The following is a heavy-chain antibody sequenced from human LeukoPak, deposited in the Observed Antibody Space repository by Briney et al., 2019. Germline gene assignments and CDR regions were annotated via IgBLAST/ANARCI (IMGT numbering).Heavy chain of an antibody. V-gene: IGHV6-1*01. J-gene: IGHJ6*03. D-gene: IGHD3-3*01. CDR2: TYYRSKWYN. CDR1: GDSVSSNSAA. Sequence: SQTLSLTCAISGDSVSSNSAAWNWIRQSPSRGLEWLGRTYYRSKWYNEYAVSVKSRITINPDTSKNQFSLQLNSVTPEDTAVYYCARARLEREIYYDFWSGYPNSNYYYYYMDVWGKGTTVTVSS. CDR3: ARARLEREIYYDFWSGYPNSNYYYYYMDV.